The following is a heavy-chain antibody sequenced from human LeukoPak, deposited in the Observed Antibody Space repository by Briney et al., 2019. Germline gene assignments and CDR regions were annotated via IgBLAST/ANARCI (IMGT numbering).Heavy chain of an antibody. J-gene: IGHJ5*02. D-gene: IGHD6-13*01. CDR2: IKQDGSEK. CDR3: AKVGSSSSPHNWFDP. Sequence: GGSLRLSCAASGFTFSSYWMSWVRQAPGKGLEWVANIKQDGSEKYYVDSVKGRFTISRDNAKNSLYLQMNSLRAEDTAVYFCAKVGSSSSPHNWFDPWGQGTLVTVSS. CDR1: GFTFSSYW. V-gene: IGHV3-7*03.